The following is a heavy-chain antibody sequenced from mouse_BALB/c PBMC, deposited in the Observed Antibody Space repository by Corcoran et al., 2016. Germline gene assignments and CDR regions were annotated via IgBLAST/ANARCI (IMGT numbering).Heavy chain of an antibody. Sequence: EVQLQQAGAELMKPGASVKLSCAAYGFNIKDTYLHWVKQRPEQCQEWIGRIDPANGNTKYDPKVQGKATITADTSSNTAYLQLSSLTSEDTAGYYGAKWDLYFDVWGAGTTVTVSS. CDR3: AKWDLYFDV. CDR1: GFNIKDTY. J-gene: IGHJ1*01. V-gene: IGHV14-3*02. CDR2: IDPANGNT. D-gene: IGHD1-3*01.